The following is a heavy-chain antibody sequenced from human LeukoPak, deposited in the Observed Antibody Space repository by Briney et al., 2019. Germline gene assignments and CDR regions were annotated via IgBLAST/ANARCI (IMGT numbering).Heavy chain of an antibody. D-gene: IGHD3-10*01. CDR3: ARNRTPGKYYYYYGMDV. CDR2: INHSGST. J-gene: IGHJ6*02. CDR1: GGSFSGYY. V-gene: IGHV4-34*01. Sequence: SETLSPTCAVYGGSFSGYYWSWIRQPPGKGLEWIGEINHSGSTNYNPSLKSRVTISVDTSKNQFSLKLSSVTAADTAVYYCARNRTPGKYYYYYGMDVWGQGTTVTVSS.